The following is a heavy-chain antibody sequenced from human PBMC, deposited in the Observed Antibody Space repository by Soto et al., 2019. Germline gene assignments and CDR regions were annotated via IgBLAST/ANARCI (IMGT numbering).Heavy chain of an antibody. CDR2: IYYSGIT. CDR1: GCSISRYY. CDR3: AKSGREILTGYYPYYFDY. D-gene: IGHD3-9*01. J-gene: IGHJ4*02. Sequence: SETLSHTCAFSGCSISRYYWSLIRKPPGKGLEWIGYIYYSGITNYNPSLKSRVTISIDTSKNQFSLKLSSVTAADTVVYYCAKSGREILTGYYPYYFDYWGQGTLVTVSS. V-gene: IGHV4-59*01.